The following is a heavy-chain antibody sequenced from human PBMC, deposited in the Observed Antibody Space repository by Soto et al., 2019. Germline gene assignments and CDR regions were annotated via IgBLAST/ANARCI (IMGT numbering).Heavy chain of an antibody. D-gene: IGHD3-3*01. Sequence: QVQLQESGPGLVNPSETLSLTCTVSGGSISSYYWSWIRQPAGKGLEWIGRIYTSGSTNYNPSLKSRVTMSVDTSKNQFSLKLSSVTAADTAVYYCARDPKVFWSGYRYIYYYGMDVWGQGTTVTVSS. V-gene: IGHV4-4*07. CDR3: ARDPKVFWSGYRYIYYYGMDV. J-gene: IGHJ6*02. CDR2: IYTSGST. CDR1: GGSISSYY.